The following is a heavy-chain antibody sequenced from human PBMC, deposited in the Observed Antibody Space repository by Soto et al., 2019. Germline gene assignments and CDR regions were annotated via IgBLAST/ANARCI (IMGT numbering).Heavy chain of an antibody. D-gene: IGHD6-19*01. V-gene: IGHV4-31*03. J-gene: IGHJ5*02. Sequence: TSETLSLTCTVSGGSISSGGYYWSWIRQHPGKGLEWIGYIYYSGSTYYNPSLKSRVTISVDTSKNQFSLKLSSVTAADTAVYYCARGTGYSSGWYPWFDPWGQGTLVTVSS. CDR1: GGSISSGGYY. CDR2: IYYSGST. CDR3: ARGTGYSSGWYPWFDP.